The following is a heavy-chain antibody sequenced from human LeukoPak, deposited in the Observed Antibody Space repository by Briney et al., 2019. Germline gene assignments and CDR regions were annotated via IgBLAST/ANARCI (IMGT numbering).Heavy chain of an antibody. D-gene: IGHD6-19*01. CDR1: GLTFSGY. CDR3: AKGSGYYVDY. J-gene: IGHJ4*02. V-gene: IGHV3-30*02. Sequence: PGGSLRLSCAASGLTFSGYMHWVRQAPGKGLEWVTFIRYDGNNKYYADSVKGRFTISRDNSKNTLYLQMNSLRADDTAVYYCAKGSGYYVDYWGQGTLVTVSS. CDR2: IRYDGNNK.